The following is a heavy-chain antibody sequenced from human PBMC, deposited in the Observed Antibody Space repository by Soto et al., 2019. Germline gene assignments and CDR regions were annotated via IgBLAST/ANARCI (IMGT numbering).Heavy chain of an antibody. CDR2: INHSGST. J-gene: IGHJ6*02. CDR1: GGSFSGYY. V-gene: IGHV4-34*01. Sequence: NPSETLSLTCAVYGGSFSGYYWSWIRQPPGKGLEWIGEINHSGSTNYNPSLKSRVTISVDTSKNQFSLKLSSVTAADTAVYYCARSATIFGVVIIQSYYYGMDVWGQGTTVTVSS. CDR3: ARSATIFGVVIIQSYYYGMDV. D-gene: IGHD3-3*01.